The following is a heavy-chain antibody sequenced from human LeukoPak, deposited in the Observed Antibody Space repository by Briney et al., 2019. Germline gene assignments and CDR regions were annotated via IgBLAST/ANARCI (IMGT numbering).Heavy chain of an antibody. CDR1: GFTFSSYT. CDR3: ARDRRNTGSFFDS. Sequence: GGSLRLSCAASGFTFSSYTMNWVRQPPGKGLEWVSNIGTSSTTIYYADSVKGRFTISRDNAKNSLYLQMNNPRAEDTAVYSCARDRRNTGSFFDSWGQGSLVTVSS. J-gene: IGHJ4*02. D-gene: IGHD1-26*01. V-gene: IGHV3-48*01. CDR2: IGTSSTTI.